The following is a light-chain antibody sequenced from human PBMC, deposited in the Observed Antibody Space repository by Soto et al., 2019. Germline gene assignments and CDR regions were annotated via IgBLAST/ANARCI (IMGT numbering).Light chain of an antibody. CDR1: SSDVGGYNY. V-gene: IGLV2-14*01. Sequence: QSALTQPASVSGSPGQSITISCSGTSSDVGGYNYVSWYQQHPGKAPRVMIYDVSNRPSGVSNRFSGSKSGNTATLTISGLQAEDEADYYCSSYTSDNTYVFATGTKLTAL. J-gene: IGLJ1*01. CDR2: DVS. CDR3: SSYTSDNTYV.